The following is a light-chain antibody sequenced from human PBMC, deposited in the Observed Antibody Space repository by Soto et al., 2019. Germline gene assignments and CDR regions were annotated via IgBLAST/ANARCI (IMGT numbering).Light chain of an antibody. CDR1: QAVNSW. CDR3: QQYYAYSYT. J-gene: IGKJ2*01. V-gene: IGKV1-5*03. CDR2: RAA. Sequence: IQMTQSPSTVSASVGDRVTITCRARQAVNSWVAWYQHKSGKAPNLLIYRAATLVNGVPSRFSGSGSETEFTLTISGLQPDDSGTYYCQQYYAYSYTFGQGTKVEI.